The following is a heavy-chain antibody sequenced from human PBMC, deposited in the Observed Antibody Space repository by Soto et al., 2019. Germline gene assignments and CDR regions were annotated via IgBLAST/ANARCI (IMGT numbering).Heavy chain of an antibody. CDR1: GFTFSSYA. D-gene: IGHD6-13*01. CDR3: AKVRYSSSWPFDY. V-gene: IGHV3-23*01. J-gene: IGHJ4*02. CDR2: ISGRGGST. Sequence: GGSLRLSCAASGFTFSSYAMSWVRQAPGKGLEWVSAISGRGGSTYYADSVKGRFTISRDNSKNTLYLQMNSLGAEDTAVYYCAKVRYSSSWPFDYWGQGTLVTVSS.